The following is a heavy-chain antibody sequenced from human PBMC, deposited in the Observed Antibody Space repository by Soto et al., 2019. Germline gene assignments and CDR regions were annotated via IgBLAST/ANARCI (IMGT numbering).Heavy chain of an antibody. Sequence: SETLSLTCTVSGGSVSSGSYYWSWIRQPPGKGLEWIGYIYYSGSTYYNPSLKSRLTISVDKSKNQFSLKLSSVTAADTAFYYCARGSGSYPLPYFDYWGQKTLVTVSS. D-gene: IGHD3-22*01. CDR2: IYYSGST. V-gene: IGHV4-30-4*08. J-gene: IGHJ4*02. CDR3: ARGSGSYPLPYFDY. CDR1: GGSVSSGSYY.